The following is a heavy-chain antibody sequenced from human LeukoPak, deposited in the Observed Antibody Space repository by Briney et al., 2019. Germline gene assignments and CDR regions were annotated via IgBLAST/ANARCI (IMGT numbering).Heavy chain of an antibody. CDR3: AKSPSSSSPYYYYYYYMDV. CDR2: ISWNSGSI. V-gene: IGHV3-9*01. J-gene: IGHJ6*03. CDR1: GFTFDDYA. Sequence: GRSLRLSCAASGFTFDDYAMHWVRQAPGKGLEWVSGISWNSGSIGYADSVKGRFTISRDNSKNTLYLQMNSLRAEDTAVYYCAKSPSSSSPYYYYYYYMDVWGKGTTVTVSS. D-gene: IGHD6-6*01.